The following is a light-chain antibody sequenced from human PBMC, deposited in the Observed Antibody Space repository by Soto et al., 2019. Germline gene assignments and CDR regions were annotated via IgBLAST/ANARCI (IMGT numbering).Light chain of an antibody. V-gene: IGKV3-20*01. J-gene: IGKJ1*01. Sequence: EIVLTQSPGTLSLSPGERATLSCRASQSVSSSYLAWYQQKPGQAPRLLIYGASSRATGIPDRFSGSGSGTDFTLTISRLEPEDFAFYYCQQYGTSPPPFGHGPKVAIK. CDR3: QQYGTSPPP. CDR1: QSVSSSY. CDR2: GAS.